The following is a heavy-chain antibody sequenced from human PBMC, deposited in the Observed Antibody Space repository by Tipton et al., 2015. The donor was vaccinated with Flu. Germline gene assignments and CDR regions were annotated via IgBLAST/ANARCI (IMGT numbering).Heavy chain of an antibody. J-gene: IGHJ6*02. D-gene: IGHD2-2*01. CDR3: ARDLGVVVVPAAMRGRHYYYYGMDV. CDR2: ISAYNGNT. Sequence: QLVQSGAEVKKPGASVKVSCKASGYTFTSYGISWVRQAPGQGLEWMGWISAYNGNTNYAQKLQGRVTMTTDTSTSTAYMELSRLRSDDTAVYYCARDLGVVVVPAAMRGRHYYYYGMDVWGQGTTVTVSS. V-gene: IGHV1-18*01. CDR1: GYTFTSYG.